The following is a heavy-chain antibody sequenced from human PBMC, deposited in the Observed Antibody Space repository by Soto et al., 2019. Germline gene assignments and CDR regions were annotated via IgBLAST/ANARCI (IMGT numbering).Heavy chain of an antibody. CDR3: TRISRSEVGDF. Sequence: GGSLRLSCAASGFTFSNAWMNWVRQAPGKGLEWVANIKQDGSEKYYVDSVKGRFTISRDNAKNSLYLQMNSLRAEDTAIYYCTRISRSEVGDFWGQGTLVTVSS. CDR1: GFTFSNAW. J-gene: IGHJ4*02. CDR2: IKQDGSEK. V-gene: IGHV3-7*01. D-gene: IGHD2-2*01.